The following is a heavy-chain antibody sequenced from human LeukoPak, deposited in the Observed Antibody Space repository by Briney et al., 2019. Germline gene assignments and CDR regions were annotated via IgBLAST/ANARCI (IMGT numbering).Heavy chain of an antibody. CDR3: ARGEGGWPLLPYYYYYMDV. Sequence: SETLSLTCTVSGGYINSSSDYWGWIRQPPGKGLEWIGYIYYSGSTNYNPSLKSRVTISVDTSKNQFSLKLSSVTAADTAVYYCARGEGGWPLLPYYYYYMDVWGKGTTVTISS. D-gene: IGHD6-19*01. CDR2: IYYSGST. CDR1: GGYINSSSDY. J-gene: IGHJ6*03. V-gene: IGHV4-61*05.